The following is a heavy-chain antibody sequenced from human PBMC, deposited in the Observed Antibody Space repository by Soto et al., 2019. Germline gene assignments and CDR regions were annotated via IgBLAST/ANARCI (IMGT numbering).Heavy chain of an antibody. Sequence: ESLQISCKGSGYSFTSYWIGWVRQMPGKGLEWMGIIYPGDSDTRYSPSFQGQVTISADKSISTAYLQWSSLKASDTAMYYCARQISVAGPGFDYWGQGTLVTVSS. CDR1: GYSFTSYW. J-gene: IGHJ4*02. CDR2: IYPGDSDT. V-gene: IGHV5-51*01. CDR3: ARQISVAGPGFDY. D-gene: IGHD6-19*01.